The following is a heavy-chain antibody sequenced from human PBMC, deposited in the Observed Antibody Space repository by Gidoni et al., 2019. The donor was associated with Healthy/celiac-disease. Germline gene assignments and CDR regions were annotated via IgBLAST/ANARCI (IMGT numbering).Heavy chain of an antibody. CDR2: ISWNGGGI. J-gene: IGHJ4*01. V-gene: IGHV3-9*01. Sequence: EVQLLESGGGLVQHGRSLSLSCAASGFTFEVYAMHWVRHAPGKGLEWISIISWNGGGIGYADSVKGQFTISGDNAKNSLYLQMNSLKAEDTAMYYCAKDGEMATVAGPLDFDYWGQGTLVTVSS. CDR1: GFTFEVYA. D-gene: IGHD6-19*01. CDR3: AKDGEMATVAGPLDFDY.